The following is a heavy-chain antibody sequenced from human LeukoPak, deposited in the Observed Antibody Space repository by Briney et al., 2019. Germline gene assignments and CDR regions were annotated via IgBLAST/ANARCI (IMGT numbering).Heavy chain of an antibody. J-gene: IGHJ4*02. V-gene: IGHV5-51*01. Sequence: GESLKISCKGSGFTFTNYWIGWVRQMPGKGLEWMGIIYAGGSDTLYSPSFQGQVTISADNSINTAYLQWSSLKASDTAMYYCARLVYGSGSYPNHFDYWGQGTLVTVSS. D-gene: IGHD3-10*01. CDR3: ARLVYGSGSYPNHFDY. CDR1: GFTFTNYW. CDR2: IYAGGSDT.